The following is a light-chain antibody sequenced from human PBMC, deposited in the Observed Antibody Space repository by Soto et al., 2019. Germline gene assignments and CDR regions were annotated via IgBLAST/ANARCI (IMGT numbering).Light chain of an antibody. CDR3: SSYTSSSIDYV. CDR2: EVS. V-gene: IGLV2-14*01. J-gene: IGLJ1*01. Sequence: QSALTQPASVSGSPGQSITISFTGTSSDVGGYNYVSWYQQHPGKAPKLMIYEVSNRPSGVSNRFSGSKSGNTASLTISGLHAEDEADYYCSSYTSSSIDYVFGTGTKLT. CDR1: SSDVGGYNY.